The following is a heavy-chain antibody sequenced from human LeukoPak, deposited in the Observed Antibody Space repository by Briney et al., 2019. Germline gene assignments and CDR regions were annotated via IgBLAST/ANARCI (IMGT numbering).Heavy chain of an antibody. J-gene: IGHJ4*02. CDR3: AGGRMRTGFDY. D-gene: IGHD1-1*01. Sequence: PGGSLRLSCAASGFTFSSYAMHWVRQAPGKGLEWVAVISYDGSNKYYADSVKGRFTISRDNSKNTLYLQMNSLRPEDAAVYYCAGGRMRTGFDYWGQGTLVTVSS. CDR2: ISYDGSNK. CDR1: GFTFSSYA. V-gene: IGHV3-30*04.